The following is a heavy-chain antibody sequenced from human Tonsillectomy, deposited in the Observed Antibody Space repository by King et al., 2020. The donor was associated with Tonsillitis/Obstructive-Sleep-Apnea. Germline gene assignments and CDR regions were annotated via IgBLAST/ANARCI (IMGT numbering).Heavy chain of an antibody. V-gene: IGHV5-10-1*01. J-gene: IGHJ6*03. CDR2: VDPSDSYS. CDR1: GYTFTTYW. D-gene: IGHD5-12*01. Sequence: VQLVESGAEVKKPGESLRISCKGSGYTFTTYWISWVRQMPGKGLEWMGAVDPSDSYSNYSPSFQGHVTISADKSITTAYLQWSSLKSSDTARYYCARLGYSDYDYNYYYYMDVWGKGTTVTVSS. CDR3: ARLGYSDYDYNYYYYMDV.